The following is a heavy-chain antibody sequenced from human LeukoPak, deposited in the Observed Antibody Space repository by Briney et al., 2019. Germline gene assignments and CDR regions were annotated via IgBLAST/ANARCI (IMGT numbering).Heavy chain of an antibody. CDR3: AGSGNRRSIFDY. Sequence: ASVKVSCKASGYTFTGYYMHWVRQAPGQGLEWMGWINPNSGGTNYAQKFQGRVTMTRDTSISTAYMELSRLRSDNTAVYYCAGSGNRRSIFDYWGQGTLVTVSS. J-gene: IGHJ4*02. D-gene: IGHD2/OR15-2a*01. V-gene: IGHV1-2*02. CDR1: GYTFTGYY. CDR2: INPNSGGT.